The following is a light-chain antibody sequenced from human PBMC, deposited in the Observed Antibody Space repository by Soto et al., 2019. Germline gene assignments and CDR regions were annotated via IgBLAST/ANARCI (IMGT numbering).Light chain of an antibody. CDR3: ASYTSRSTYV. J-gene: IGLJ1*01. V-gene: IGLV2-14*01. CDR2: DVY. Sequence: QSVLTQPASLSGSPGQSITISCTGTSSDVGGYIWVSWYQHHPGKAPKLVIYDVYQRPSGVSSRFSGSKSGNTAFLTISGLQTEDEAAYYCASYTSRSTYVSGSGTKVTVL. CDR1: SSDVGGYIW.